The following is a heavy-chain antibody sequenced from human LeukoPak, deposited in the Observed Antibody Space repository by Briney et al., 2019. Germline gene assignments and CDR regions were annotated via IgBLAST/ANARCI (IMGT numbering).Heavy chain of an antibody. V-gene: IGHV3-30*04. CDR1: GFTFSSYA. CDR2: ISYAGSNK. D-gene: IGHD1-1*01. CDR3: ARVHWKTDDAFDI. J-gene: IGHJ3*02. Sequence: GGSLRLSCAASGFTFSSYAMQWVRQAPGKGLDWVAVISYAGSNKYYADSVKGRFTISRDNSKNPLYLQMNSLRAEDTAVYYCARVHWKTDDAFDIWGQGTMVTVSS.